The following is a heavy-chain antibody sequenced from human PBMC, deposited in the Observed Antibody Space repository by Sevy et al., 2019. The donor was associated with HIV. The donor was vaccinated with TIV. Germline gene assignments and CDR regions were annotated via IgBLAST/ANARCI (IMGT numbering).Heavy chain of an antibody. J-gene: IGHJ3*02. CDR3: ARGGGYFDDGFDI. CDR2: IYSSGST. Sequence: SETLSLTCTVSAGSISSYYLTWIRQPAGKGLEWIGHIYSSGSTNYNPSLKSRVTMSVDTSKKNFSLKLTSVTAADTAVYYCARGGGYFDDGFDIWGQGTMVTVS. D-gene: IGHD3-10*01. V-gene: IGHV4-4*07. CDR1: AGSISSYY.